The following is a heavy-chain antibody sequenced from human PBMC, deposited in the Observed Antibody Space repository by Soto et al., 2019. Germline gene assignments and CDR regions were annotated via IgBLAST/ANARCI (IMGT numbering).Heavy chain of an antibody. D-gene: IGHD3-22*01. V-gene: IGHV1-18*01. CDR2: ISAYNGDT. CDR3: ARDSSGYYRYYYGMDV. J-gene: IGHJ6*02. Sequence: QVQLVQSGVEVKKPGASVQVSCKASGYTFTSYGISWVRQAPGQGLEWMGWISAYNGDTNYAQKLQGRVAMTTDTYTSTAYMDLRSLRSDDTAVYYCARDSSGYYRYYYGMDVWGQGTTVTVSS. CDR1: GYTFTSYG.